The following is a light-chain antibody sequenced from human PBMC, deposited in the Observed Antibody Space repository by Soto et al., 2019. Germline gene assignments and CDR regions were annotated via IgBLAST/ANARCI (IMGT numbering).Light chain of an antibody. CDR3: QSYDSSLSGYNYV. Sequence: QSALTQPPSVSGAPGQRVTISCTGSSSNIGAGYDVHWYQQPPGTAPKLLIYGNSNRPSGVPDRFSGSRSGTSASLAITGLQAEDEADYYCQSYDSSLSGYNYVFGTGTKVTV. CDR2: GNS. V-gene: IGLV1-40*01. J-gene: IGLJ1*01. CDR1: SSNIGAGYD.